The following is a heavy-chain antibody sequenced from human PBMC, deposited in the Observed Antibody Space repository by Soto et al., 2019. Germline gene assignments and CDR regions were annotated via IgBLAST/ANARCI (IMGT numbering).Heavy chain of an antibody. J-gene: IGHJ6*03. Sequence: QVQLQQWGAGLLKPSETLSLTCAVYGGSFSGYYWSWIRQPPGKGLEWIGEINHSGSTNYNPSLKGRVTMSVDTSENQFALRLSAVTAADTAVYYCASLGKYSGSHPRTYYYYYMDVWGKGTTVTVS. CDR1: GGSFSGYY. D-gene: IGHD6-6*01. V-gene: IGHV4-34*01. CDR2: INHSGST. CDR3: ASLGKYSGSHPRTYYYYYMDV.